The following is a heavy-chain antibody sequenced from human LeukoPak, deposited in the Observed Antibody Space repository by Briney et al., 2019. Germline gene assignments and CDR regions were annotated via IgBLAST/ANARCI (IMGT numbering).Heavy chain of an antibody. CDR2: IYPGDSDT. V-gene: IGHV5-51*01. D-gene: IGHD6-25*01. CDR3: ATAAGNYYYYMDV. CDR1: GYSFTSYW. J-gene: IGHJ6*03. Sequence: GESLKISCKGSGYSFTSYWIGWVRQMPGKGLEWMGNIYPGDSDTRYSPSFQGQVTISADKSISTAYLQWSSLKASDTAMYYCATAAGNYYYYMDVWGKGTTVTVSS.